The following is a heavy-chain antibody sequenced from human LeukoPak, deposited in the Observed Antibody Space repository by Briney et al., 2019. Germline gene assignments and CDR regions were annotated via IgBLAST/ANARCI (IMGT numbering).Heavy chain of an antibody. Sequence: SVKVSCKASGGTFSSYAISWVRQAPGQGLEWMGRIIPILGIANYAQKFQGRVTITADKSTSTAYMELSSLRSEDTAVYYCARDLGYYDSSGYLFDYWGQGTLVTVSS. D-gene: IGHD3-22*01. CDR3: ARDLGYYDSSGYLFDY. CDR1: GGTFSSYA. J-gene: IGHJ4*02. V-gene: IGHV1-69*04. CDR2: IIPILGIA.